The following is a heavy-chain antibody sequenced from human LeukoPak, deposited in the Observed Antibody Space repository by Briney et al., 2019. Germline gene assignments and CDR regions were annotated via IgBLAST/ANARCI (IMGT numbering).Heavy chain of an antibody. J-gene: IGHJ4*02. V-gene: IGHV1-69*05. CDR2: IIPIFGTA. D-gene: IGHD3-9*01. Sequence: GASVKVSCKASGGTFSSYAISWVRQAPGQGLEWMGGIIPIFGTANYAQKLQGRVTMTTDTSTSTAYMELRSLRSDDTAVYYCARVTEYYDILTGYYYWGQGTLVTVSS. CDR3: ARVTEYYDILTGYYY. CDR1: GGTFSSYA.